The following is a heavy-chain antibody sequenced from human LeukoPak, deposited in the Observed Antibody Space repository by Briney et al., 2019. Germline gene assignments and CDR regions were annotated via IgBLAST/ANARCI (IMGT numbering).Heavy chain of an antibody. CDR1: GFTFSTYA. J-gene: IGHJ4*02. Sequence: PGGSLRLSCAASGFTFSTYAMGWVRQAPGKGLEWVSVISEGGGTTYYADSVKGRFTISRDNAKNSLYLQMNSLRAEDTAVYYCARDQYYDFWSGYYLFDYWGQGTLVTVSS. D-gene: IGHD3-3*01. CDR3: ARDQYYDFWSGYYLFDY. V-gene: IGHV3-23*01. CDR2: ISEGGGTT.